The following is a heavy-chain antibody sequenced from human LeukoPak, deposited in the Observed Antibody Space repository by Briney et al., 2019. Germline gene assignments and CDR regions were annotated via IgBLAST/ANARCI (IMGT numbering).Heavy chain of an antibody. CDR3: ARDQGENGSGSGIDY. D-gene: IGHD3-10*01. V-gene: IGHV4-4*02. CDR1: GGSISSSNW. Sequence: PSGTLSLTCAVSGGSISSSNWWSWVRQPPGKGLEWIGEIYHSGSTNYNPSLKSRVTISVDRSKNQFSLKLSSVTAADTAVYYCARDQGENGSGSGIDYWGQGTPVTVSS. J-gene: IGHJ4*02. CDR2: IYHSGST.